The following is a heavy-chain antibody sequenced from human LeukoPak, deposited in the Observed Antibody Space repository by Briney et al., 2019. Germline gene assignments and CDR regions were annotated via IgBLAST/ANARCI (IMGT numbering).Heavy chain of an antibody. Sequence: PGGSLRLSCAASGIPFTRNGMHWVRQAPGKGLEWVAFIQYDAIDIKYGDSVKGRLTISRDNSKNTLYLQMNSLTTEDTAVYYCAREAGTVVIGRFDPWGQGTLVTVSS. D-gene: IGHD2-15*01. V-gene: IGHV3-30*02. CDR1: GIPFTRNG. CDR3: AREAGTVVIGRFDP. CDR2: IQYDAIDI. J-gene: IGHJ5*02.